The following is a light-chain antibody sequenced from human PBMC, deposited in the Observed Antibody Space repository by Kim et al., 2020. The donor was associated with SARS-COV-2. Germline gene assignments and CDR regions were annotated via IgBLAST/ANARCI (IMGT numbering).Light chain of an antibody. CDR2: AAS. Sequence: DIQMTQSPSSLSASVGDRVTVTCRASHNISTYLNWYQQKPGKAPKLLIYAASSLQSGVPSRFTGSGSGTDFTLTISSLQPEDFATYYCQQSYIIPYTFGQGTKLEI. CDR1: HNISTY. J-gene: IGKJ2*01. CDR3: QQSYIIPYT. V-gene: IGKV1-39*01.